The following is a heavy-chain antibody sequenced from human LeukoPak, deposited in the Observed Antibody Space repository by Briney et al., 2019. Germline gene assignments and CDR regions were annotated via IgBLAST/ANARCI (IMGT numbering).Heavy chain of an antibody. J-gene: IGHJ6*03. CDR1: GFTFSDYY. Sequence: PGGSLRLSCAASGFTFSDYYMSWIRQAPGKGLQWVSYISSSGHIIYYADSVKGRFTISRDNAKNSLYLQMNSLRVEDTAVYYCARVANWNYGYYYYYMDVWGKGTTVTVSS. CDR3: ARVANWNYGYYYYYMDV. CDR2: ISSSGHII. D-gene: IGHD1-7*01. V-gene: IGHV3-11*04.